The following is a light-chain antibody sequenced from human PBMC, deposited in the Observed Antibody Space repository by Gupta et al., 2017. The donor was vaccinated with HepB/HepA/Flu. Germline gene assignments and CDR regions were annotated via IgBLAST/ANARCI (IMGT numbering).Light chain of an antibody. Sequence: VFTQSPSALSVSPGGRATLSCRASEDIETSLAWYQQRPGQPPRLLIYDVSVRATGIPARFSGRGSGTDFTLIIDTLQPEDLGLYYCQHRLRWPLTFGGGTKVGI. CDR1: EDIETS. V-gene: IGKV3-11*01. CDR3: QHRLRWPLT. CDR2: DVS. J-gene: IGKJ4*01.